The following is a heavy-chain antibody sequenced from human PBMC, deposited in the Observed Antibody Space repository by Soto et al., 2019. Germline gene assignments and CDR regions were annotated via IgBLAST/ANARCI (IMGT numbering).Heavy chain of an antibody. CDR2: ISSSTSYV. D-gene: IGHD2-2*01. CDR3: ARDPSEGRVGNWFES. Sequence: GGSLRLSCAASGFTFSRYGMNWLRQAPGKGLEWVTSISSSTSYVYYADSVKGRFSTSRDNAKNILYLEMYALRTEDTAVYYCARDPSEGRVGNWFESWGQGTLVTVSS. J-gene: IGHJ5*01. CDR1: GFTFSRYG. V-gene: IGHV3-21*06.